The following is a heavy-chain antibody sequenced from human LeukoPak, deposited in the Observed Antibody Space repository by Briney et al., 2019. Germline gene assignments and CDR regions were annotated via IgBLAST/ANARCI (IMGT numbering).Heavy chain of an antibody. Sequence: RPSETLSLTCSVSGASTTSYYWNWIRQAPGKGLEWIGYIYSDGTTSYSPSLRSRVTISIDTSRNQFSLKLSSVTAADTAVYYCARGGSGYDYYFDYWGQGTLVTVSS. CDR2: IYSDGTT. D-gene: IGHD5-12*01. V-gene: IGHV4-59*12. CDR3: ARGGSGYDYYFDY. CDR1: GASTTSYY. J-gene: IGHJ4*02.